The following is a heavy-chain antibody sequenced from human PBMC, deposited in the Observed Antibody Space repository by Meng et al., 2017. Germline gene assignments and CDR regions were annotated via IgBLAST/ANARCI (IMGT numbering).Heavy chain of an antibody. CDR1: GGSISSSSYY. V-gene: IGHV4-39*07. J-gene: IGHJ4*02. CDR3: ARIIAAAGPLFDY. Sequence: SETLSLTCTVSGGSISSSSYYWGWIRQPPGKGLEWIGSIYYSGSTYYNPSLKSRVTISVDTSKNQCSLKLSSVTAADTAVYYCARIIAAAGPLFDYWGQGTLVTVSS. CDR2: IYYSGST. D-gene: IGHD6-13*01.